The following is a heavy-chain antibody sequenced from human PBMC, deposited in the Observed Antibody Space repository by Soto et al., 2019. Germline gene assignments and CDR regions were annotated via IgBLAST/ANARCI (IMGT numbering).Heavy chain of an antibody. Sequence: XGSLRLSCAAAGGTFSTFPMRWVRQAPGKGLEWVALISHDGGNKYYADSVKGRFTISRDNSKNTLYLQMNSLRAEDTAVYYCARWNVQYDSYGYFWGQGTQVTVSS. V-gene: IGHV3-30-3*01. J-gene: IGHJ4*02. D-gene: IGHD5-18*01. CDR2: ISHDGGNK. CDR3: ARWNVQYDSYGYF. CDR1: GGTFSTFP.